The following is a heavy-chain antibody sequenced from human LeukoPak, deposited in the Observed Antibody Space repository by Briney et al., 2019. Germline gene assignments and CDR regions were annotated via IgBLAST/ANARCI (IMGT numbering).Heavy chain of an antibody. CDR2: IIPIFGTA. CDR3: ARGYSSSPEGFDP. V-gene: IGHV1-69*13. J-gene: IGHJ5*02. CDR1: GGTFSSYA. Sequence: SVKVSCTASGGTFSSYAISWVRQAPGQGLEWMGGIIPIFGTANYAQKFQGRVTITADESTSTAYMELSSLRSEDTAVYYCARGYSSSPEGFDPWGQGTLVTVSS. D-gene: IGHD6-6*01.